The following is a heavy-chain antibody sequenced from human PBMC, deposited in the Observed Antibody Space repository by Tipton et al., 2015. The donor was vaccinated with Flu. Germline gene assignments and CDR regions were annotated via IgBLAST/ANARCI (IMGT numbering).Heavy chain of an antibody. D-gene: IGHD1-26*01. Sequence: SLRLSCAASGFRFNTFWMNWVRQAPGKGLEWVSSISGSLVYIYYADSVKGRFTVSRDNAKNSLYLQMNSLRAEDTAVYYCARDPDSGVGRYFDPWGQGPLVPVSS. CDR3: ARDPDSGVGRYFDP. CDR1: GFRFNTFW. CDR2: ISGSLVYI. V-gene: IGHV3-21*01. J-gene: IGHJ5*02.